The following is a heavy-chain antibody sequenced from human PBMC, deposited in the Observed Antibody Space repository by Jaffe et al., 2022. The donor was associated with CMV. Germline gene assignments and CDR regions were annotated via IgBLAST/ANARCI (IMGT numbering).Heavy chain of an antibody. CDR1: GGSISSSSYY. CDR2: IYYSGST. D-gene: IGHD3-3*01. V-gene: IGHV4-39*01. J-gene: IGHJ2*01. Sequence: QLQLQESGPGLVKPSETLSLTCTVSGGSISSSSYYWGWIRQPPGKGLEWIGSIYYSGSTYYNPSLKSRVTISVDTSKNQFSLKLSSVTAADTAVYYCARGFWSGYYTVGYFDLWGRGTLVTVSS. CDR3: ARGFWSGYYTVGYFDL.